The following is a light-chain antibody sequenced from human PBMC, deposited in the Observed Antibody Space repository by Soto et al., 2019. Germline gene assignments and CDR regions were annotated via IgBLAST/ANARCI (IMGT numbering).Light chain of an antibody. Sequence: QSALTQPASVSGSPGQSITISCTGTSRDVGGYSYVSWYQQHPGKAPKLMIYDVNNRPLGVSDRFSGSKSGNTASLTISGLQAEDESDYYCSSFTSYSTLVFGGGTKLTVL. CDR1: SRDVGGYSY. V-gene: IGLV2-14*03. J-gene: IGLJ2*01. CDR3: SSFTSYSTLV. CDR2: DVN.